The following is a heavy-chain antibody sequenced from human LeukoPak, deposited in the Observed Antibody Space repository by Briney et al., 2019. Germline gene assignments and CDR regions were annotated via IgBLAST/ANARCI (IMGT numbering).Heavy chain of an antibody. D-gene: IGHD3-3*01. CDR1: GGSVTSTNW. CDR2: VHLDGRT. V-gene: IGHV4-4*02. J-gene: IGHJ4*02. CDR3: AREGGFYRPLDY. Sequence: SETLSLTCGGSGGSVTSTNWWTWVRQPPGKSLEWIGEVHLDGRTNYNPSLKSRLTMSVDLSETHISLKLTSLTAADTAVYYCAREGGFYRPLDYSGQGTLVTVSS.